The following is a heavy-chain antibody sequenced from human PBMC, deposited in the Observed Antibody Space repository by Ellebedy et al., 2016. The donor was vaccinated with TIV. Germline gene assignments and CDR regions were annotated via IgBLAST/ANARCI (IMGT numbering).Heavy chain of an antibody. V-gene: IGHV1-69*04. J-gene: IGHJ4*02. CDR3: ARERRIQLWSFYFDY. D-gene: IGHD5-18*01. CDR2: IIPILGIA. Sequence: AASVKVSCKASGGTFSSYAISWVRQAPGQGLEWMGRIIPILGIANYAQKFQGRVTITADKSTSTAYMELSSLRSEDTSVYYCARERRIQLWSFYFDYWGQGTLVTVSS. CDR1: GGTFSSYA.